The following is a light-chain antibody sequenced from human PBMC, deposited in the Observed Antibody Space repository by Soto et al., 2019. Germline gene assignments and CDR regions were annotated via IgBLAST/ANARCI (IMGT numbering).Light chain of an antibody. J-gene: IGKJ5*01. CDR3: QQRSNWPPT. CDR2: DAS. CDR1: QSVGTY. V-gene: IGKV3-11*01. Sequence: IIMSQSPATLSVYTGEGATLSCRASQSVGTYLARYQQKPGQAPRLLIYDASNRATGIAPRFRGSGSGTDFTLTISSVEPEDFAVYICQQRSNWPPTFGQGTRLE.